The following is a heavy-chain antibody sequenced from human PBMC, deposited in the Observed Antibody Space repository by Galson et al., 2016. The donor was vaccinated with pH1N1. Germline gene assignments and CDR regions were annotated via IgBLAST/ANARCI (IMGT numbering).Heavy chain of an antibody. V-gene: IGHV3-23*01. J-gene: IGHJ6*02. Sequence: SLRLSCAASGFIFTNYGFSWVRQAPGMGLEWISVIGSIARETSYAGSVKGRFTISRDNSKNTVDLEMNSLRAEDTAVYHCARSRNLDVWGQGTAVTVSS. CDR2: IGSIARET. D-gene: IGHD1-14*01. CDR3: ARSRNLDV. CDR1: GFIFTNYG.